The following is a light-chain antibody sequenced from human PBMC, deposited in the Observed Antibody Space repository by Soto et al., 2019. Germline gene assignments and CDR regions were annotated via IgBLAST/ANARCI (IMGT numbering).Light chain of an antibody. CDR1: SSDVGGYNY. Sequence: SVLTQPASVSGSPGQSITISCTGTSSDVGGYNYVSWYQQHPGKAPKLMIYDVSNRPSGVSNRFSGSKSGNTASLTISGLQADDEADYYCSSYTSSSTLYVFGTGTKVTV. CDR2: DVS. J-gene: IGLJ1*01. CDR3: SSYTSSSTLYV. V-gene: IGLV2-14*01.